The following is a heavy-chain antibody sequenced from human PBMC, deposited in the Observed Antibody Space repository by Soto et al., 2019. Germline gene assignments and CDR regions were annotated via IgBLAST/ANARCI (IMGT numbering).Heavy chain of an antibody. Sequence: GWSLRLSCTASGFTFSTYWMTWVRQAPGKGLEWVANIKQDGSEINYVDFVKGRFTISRDNAKNSLSLQMNSLRAEDTALFYCARIRRAGSTGYTFDIWGQGTMVTVS. CDR2: IKQDGSEI. J-gene: IGHJ3*02. D-gene: IGHD1-1*01. V-gene: IGHV3-7*01. CDR1: GFTFSTYW. CDR3: ARIRRAGSTGYTFDI.